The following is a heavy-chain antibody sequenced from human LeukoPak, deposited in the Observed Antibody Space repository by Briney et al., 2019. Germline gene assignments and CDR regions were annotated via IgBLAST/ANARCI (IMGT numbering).Heavy chain of an antibody. CDR2: IYASGNT. CDR3: ARVRLQPGTRLLIPNYFDY. Sequence: KPSETLSLTCRVSGASIRSYYWTWIRQPAGKGLEWIGRIYASGNTDYNPSLKSRVTMSVDTSKNQFSLKLSSVTAADTAIYYCARVRLQPGTRLLIPNYFDYWGRGTLVTVSS. CDR1: GASIRSYY. D-gene: IGHD3-16*01. V-gene: IGHV4-4*07. J-gene: IGHJ4*02.